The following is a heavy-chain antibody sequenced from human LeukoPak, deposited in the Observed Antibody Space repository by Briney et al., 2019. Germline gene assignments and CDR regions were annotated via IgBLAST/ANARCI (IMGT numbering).Heavy chain of an antibody. Sequence: GASVKVSCKASGGTXSSYAISWVRQAPGQGLEWMGRIIPILGIANYAQKFQGRVTITADKSTSTAYMELSSLRSEDTAVYYCARGPAYDFWSGYSIYGMDVWGQGTTVTVSS. D-gene: IGHD3-3*01. J-gene: IGHJ6*02. CDR1: GGTXSSYA. CDR2: IIPILGIA. CDR3: ARGPAYDFWSGYSIYGMDV. V-gene: IGHV1-69*04.